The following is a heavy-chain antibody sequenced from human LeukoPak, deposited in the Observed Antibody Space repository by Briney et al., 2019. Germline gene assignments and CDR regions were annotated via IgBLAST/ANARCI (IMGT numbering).Heavy chain of an antibody. CDR1: GFTFSSYA. Sequence: GGSLRLSCAASGFTFSSYAMHWVRQAPGKGLEWVAVISYDGSNKYYADSVKGRFTISRDNSKNTLYLQMNSLRAEDTAVYYCARDGGYYFDYWGQGTLVTVSS. CDR2: ISYDGSNK. CDR3: ARDGGYYFDY. V-gene: IGHV3-30-3*01. D-gene: IGHD2-15*01. J-gene: IGHJ4*02.